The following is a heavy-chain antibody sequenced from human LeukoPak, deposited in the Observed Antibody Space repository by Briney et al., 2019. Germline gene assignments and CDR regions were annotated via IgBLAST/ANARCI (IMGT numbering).Heavy chain of an antibody. D-gene: IGHD2-15*01. CDR3: ARGRLSRYGKDV. CDR1: GGSFSGYY. CDR2: INHSGST. Sequence: SETLSLTCAVYGGSFSGYYWSWIRQPPGKGLEWIGEINHSGSTNYNPSLKSRVTISVDTSKNQFSLKLSSVTAADTAVYYCARGRLSRYGKDVWGKGTTVTASS. V-gene: IGHV4-34*01. J-gene: IGHJ6*04.